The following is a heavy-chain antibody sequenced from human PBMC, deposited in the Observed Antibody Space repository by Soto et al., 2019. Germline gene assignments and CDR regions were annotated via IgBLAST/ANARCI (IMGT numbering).Heavy chain of an antibody. CDR1: GGSVTNSSYY. CDR2: VYYRGRS. D-gene: IGHD4-17*01. Sequence: RSLTCTVSGGSVTNSSYYWGWIRQSPGKGLEWIGSVYYRGRSYSKSSVKSRVTISVDTSKNRFSLSLNSVTASDTAVYFCVSQRTTVPTQAYFDYWGPGALVTVS. J-gene: IGHJ4*02. V-gene: IGHV4-39*01. CDR3: VSQRTTVPTQAYFDY.